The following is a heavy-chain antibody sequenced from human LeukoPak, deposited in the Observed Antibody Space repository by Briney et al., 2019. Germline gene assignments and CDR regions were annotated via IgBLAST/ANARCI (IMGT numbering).Heavy chain of an antibody. CDR3: ATSTGTIYTWFDP. CDR2: IDNSGNT. Sequence: SETLSLTCTVSGGSTSSDYWSWIRQPPGKGLEWIGYIDNSGNTNYNPSLKSRATISVDTPKNQFSLRLSSVTAADTAVYYCATSTGTIYTWFDPWGQGTLVTVSS. D-gene: IGHD1-1*01. J-gene: IGHJ5*02. CDR1: GGSTSSDY. V-gene: IGHV4-59*01.